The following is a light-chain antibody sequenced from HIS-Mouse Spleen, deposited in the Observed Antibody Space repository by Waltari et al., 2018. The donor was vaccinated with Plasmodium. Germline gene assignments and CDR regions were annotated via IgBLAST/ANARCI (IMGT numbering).Light chain of an antibody. V-gene: IGLV3-10*01. CDR1: AFPTKY. J-gene: IGLJ3*02. CDR2: EDS. CDR3: YSTDSSGNHRV. Sequence: SYDLPPPPSVSVSPGQTARITSSGDAFPTKYPYWYQQKSGQAPVLVIYEDSKRPSGIPERFSGSSSGTMATLTISGAQVEDEADYYCYSTDSSGNHRVFGGGTKLTVL.